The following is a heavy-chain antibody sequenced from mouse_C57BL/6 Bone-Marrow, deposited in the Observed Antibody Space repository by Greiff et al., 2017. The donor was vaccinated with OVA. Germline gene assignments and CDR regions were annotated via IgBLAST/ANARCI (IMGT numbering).Heavy chain of an antibody. CDR3: AREANLTGFAY. V-gene: IGHV1-81*01. D-gene: IGHD1-1*01. CDR1: GYTFTSYG. J-gene: IGHJ3*01. Sequence: VQLQESGAELARPGASVKLSCKASGYTFTSYGISWVKQRTGQGLEWIGEIYPRSGNTYYNEKFKGKATLTAEKSSSTAYMELRSLTSEDSAVYFCAREANLTGFAYWGQGTLVTVSA. CDR2: IYPRSGNT.